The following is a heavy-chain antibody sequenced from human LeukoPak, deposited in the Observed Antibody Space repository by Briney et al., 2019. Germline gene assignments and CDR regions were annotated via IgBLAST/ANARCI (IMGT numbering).Heavy chain of an antibody. CDR1: GFIFSTYW. Sequence: GGSLTLSCAGSGFIFSTYWMGWVRQAPGKGLEWVANIKQDGSEEYYVVSVRGRFTISRDNAKKSLYLQMNSLRAEDTAVYYCAKVTLTSATFDYWGQGAPLTLSS. CDR3: AKVTLTSATFDY. D-gene: IGHD4/OR15-4a*01. J-gene: IGHJ4*02. V-gene: IGHV3-7*01. CDR2: IKQDGSEE.